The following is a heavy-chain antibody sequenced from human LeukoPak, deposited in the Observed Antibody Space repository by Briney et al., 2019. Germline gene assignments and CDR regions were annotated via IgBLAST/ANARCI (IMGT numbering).Heavy chain of an antibody. CDR1: GFTFSGYA. D-gene: IGHD6-19*01. CDR2: ISGSGGST. Sequence: GGSLRLSCAASGFTFSGYAMSWVRQAPGKGLEWVSAISGSGGSTYYADSVKGRFTISRDNSKNTLYLQMNSLRAEDTAVYYCAREQWLVPSAFDIWGQGTMVTVSS. V-gene: IGHV3-23*01. CDR3: AREQWLVPSAFDI. J-gene: IGHJ3*02.